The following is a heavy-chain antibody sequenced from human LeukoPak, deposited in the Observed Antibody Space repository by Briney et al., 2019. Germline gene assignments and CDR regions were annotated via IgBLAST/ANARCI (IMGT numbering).Heavy chain of an antibody. V-gene: IGHV3-21*04. D-gene: IGHD3-22*01. CDR3: GRDLPIGGGYFYLDY. J-gene: IGHJ4*02. CDR2: ISSSSSYI. CDR1: GFTFSSYS. Sequence: PGGSLRLSCAASGFTFSSYSMDWVRQAPGKGLEWVSSISSSSSYIYYADSVKGRFTISRDKAKNSLYLQMNSLRAEDTAVYYCGRDLPIGGGYFYLDYWGQGTLVTVSS.